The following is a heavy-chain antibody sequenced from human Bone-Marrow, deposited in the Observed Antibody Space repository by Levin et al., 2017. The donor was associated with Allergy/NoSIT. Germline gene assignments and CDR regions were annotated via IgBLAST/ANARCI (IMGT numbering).Heavy chain of an antibody. CDR2: ISYTGGT. CDR1: GDSVTDSY. Sequence: GSLRLSCGVSGDSVTDSYWSWIRQSPGKGLEWIGYISYTGGTTSNRSLKSRVTISLDTSKNSFSLRLTSVTAADTAVYYCARSDPYYDLLTGFYPHGFDIWGQGTLVTVSS. J-gene: IGHJ3*02. V-gene: IGHV4-59*02. CDR3: ARSDPYYDLLTGFYPHGFDI. D-gene: IGHD3-9*01.